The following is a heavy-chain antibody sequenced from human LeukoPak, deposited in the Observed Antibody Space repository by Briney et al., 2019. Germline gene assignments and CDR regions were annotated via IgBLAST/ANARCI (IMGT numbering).Heavy chain of an antibody. CDR2: IDPSDSYT. CDR1: GYSFTSYW. J-gene: IGHJ4*02. CDR3: ARDQYYYDSSGYYQTTGNFDY. Sequence: GESLNIFCKGSGYSFTSYWISWVRQMPGKGLEWMGRIDPSDSYTNYSPSFQGHVTISADKSISTAYLQWSSLKASDTAIYYCARDQYYYDSSGYYQTTGNFDYWGQGTLVTVSS. D-gene: IGHD3-22*01. V-gene: IGHV5-10-1*01.